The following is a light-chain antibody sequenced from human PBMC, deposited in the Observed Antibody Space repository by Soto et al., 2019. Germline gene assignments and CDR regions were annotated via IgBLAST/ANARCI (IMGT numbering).Light chain of an antibody. CDR1: QSVSSSY. V-gene: IGKV3-20*01. Sequence: EIVLTQSPCTLSLSPGERATLSCRASQSVSSSYLAWYQQKPGQAPRLLIYGASSRATGIPDRFSGSGSGTDFTLTISRLEPEDFAVYYCQQYGSSLHTFGRGTKLEIK. CDR2: GAS. CDR3: QQYGSSLHT. J-gene: IGKJ2*01.